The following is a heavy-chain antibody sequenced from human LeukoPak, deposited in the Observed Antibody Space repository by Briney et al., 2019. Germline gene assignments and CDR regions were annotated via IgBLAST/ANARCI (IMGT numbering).Heavy chain of an antibody. D-gene: IGHD2-15*01. V-gene: IGHV4-38-2*01. J-gene: IGHJ2*01. CDR3: ARSIYCSGGTCAHWHFDL. CDR1: GYSISSGYY. Sequence: PSETLSLTCAVSGYSISSGYYWGWIRQPPGKGLEWIGSINHSGSTYYNPSLQSRVTISVDTSKNQFSLKLTSVTAADTAVYYCARSIYCSGGTCAHWHFDLWGRGTLVTVSS. CDR2: INHSGST.